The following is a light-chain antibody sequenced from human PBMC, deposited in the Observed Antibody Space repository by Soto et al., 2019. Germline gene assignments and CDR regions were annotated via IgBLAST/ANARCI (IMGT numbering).Light chain of an antibody. CDR3: QQYNNWPPWT. Sequence: ETVMTQSPATLSVSPGERATLSCRASQSVSSNLAWYQQKPGQAPRLLIYGASTRAIGIPARFSGSGSGTEFTLTISSLQSEDFAVYYCQQYNNWPPWTFGQGTKVDI. CDR1: QSVSSN. CDR2: GAS. V-gene: IGKV3-15*01. J-gene: IGKJ1*01.